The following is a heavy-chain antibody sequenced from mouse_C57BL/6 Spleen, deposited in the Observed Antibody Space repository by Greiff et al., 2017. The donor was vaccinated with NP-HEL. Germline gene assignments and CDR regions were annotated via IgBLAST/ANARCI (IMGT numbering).Heavy chain of an antibody. V-gene: IGHV1-82*01. D-gene: IGHD2-1*01. CDR1: GYAFSSSW. J-gene: IGHJ1*03. CDR3: ARGHLWYGYFDV. Sequence: QVQLQQSGPELVKPGASVKISCKASGYAFSSSWMNWVKQRPGKGLEWIGRIYPGDGDTNYNGKFKGKATLTADKSSSTAYMQLSSLTSEDSAVYFCARGHLWYGYFDVWGTGTTVTVSS. CDR2: IYPGDGDT.